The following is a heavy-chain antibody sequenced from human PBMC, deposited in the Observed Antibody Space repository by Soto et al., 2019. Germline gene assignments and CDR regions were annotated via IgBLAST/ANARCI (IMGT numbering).Heavy chain of an antibody. CDR3: ARLGEWYPNWYFEL. CDR1: GIIFSDYY. J-gene: IGHJ2*01. V-gene: IGHV3-11*05. Sequence: QVQLVESGGGLVKPGGSLRLSCAASGIIFSDYYMSWIRQAPGKGLEWVSYIGGSSVYTNYADSVKGRFTISRDNAKNSLYLQMNSLRAEDTAVYYCARLGEWYPNWYFELWGRGTLGTGSS. D-gene: IGHD3-3*01. CDR2: IGGSSVYT.